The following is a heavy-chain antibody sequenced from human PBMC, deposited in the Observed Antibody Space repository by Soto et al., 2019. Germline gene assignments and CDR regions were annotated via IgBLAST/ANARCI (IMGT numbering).Heavy chain of an antibody. CDR1: GYSFTSYW. J-gene: IGHJ3*02. Sequence: PGESLKISCKGSGYSFTSYWIGWVRQMPGKGLEWMGIIYPGDSDTRYSPSFQGQVTISADKSISTAYLQWSSLKASDTAMYYCARVGIYGSGGENAFDIWGQGTMVTVSS. CDR3: ARVGIYGSGGENAFDI. D-gene: IGHD3-10*01. CDR2: IYPGDSDT. V-gene: IGHV5-51*01.